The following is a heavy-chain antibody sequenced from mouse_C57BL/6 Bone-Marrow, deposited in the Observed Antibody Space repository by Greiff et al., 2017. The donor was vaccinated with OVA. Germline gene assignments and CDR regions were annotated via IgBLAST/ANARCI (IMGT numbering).Heavy chain of an antibody. J-gene: IGHJ1*03. V-gene: IGHV1-82*01. CDR1: GYAFSSSW. CDR2: IYPGDGDT. Sequence: VQLQQSGPELVKPGASVKISCKASGYAFSSSWMNWVKQRPGKGLEWIGRIYPGDGDTNYNGKFKGKATLTADKSSSTAYMQLSSLTSEDSAVYICARKGYGSSINWYFDVWGTGTTVTVSS. D-gene: IGHD1-1*01. CDR3: ARKGYGSSINWYFDV.